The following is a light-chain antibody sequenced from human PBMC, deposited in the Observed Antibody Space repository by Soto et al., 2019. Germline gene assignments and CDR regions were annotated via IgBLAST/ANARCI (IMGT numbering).Light chain of an antibody. V-gene: IGKV3-15*01. Sequence: EIVMTQSPATLSVSPGERATLSWRASQSVSSNLAWYQQKPGQAPRLLIYGASTRATGIPARFSGSGYGTEFNLTISSLQSEDFAVYYCQRRSNWSTTFGQGTKVDIK. CDR1: QSVSSN. CDR3: QRRSNWSTT. J-gene: IGKJ1*01. CDR2: GAS.